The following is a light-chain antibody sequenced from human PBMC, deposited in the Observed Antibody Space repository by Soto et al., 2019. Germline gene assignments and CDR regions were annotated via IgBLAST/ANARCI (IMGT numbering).Light chain of an antibody. V-gene: IGLV2-14*03. J-gene: IGLJ2*01. CDR2: EVF. CDR3: CSYTTTRTFV. CDR1: SSDIGAYDY. Sequence: QSALTQPASVSGSPGQSITISCTGTSSDIGAYDYVSWYQQHPGKPPKLMIFEVFRRPSGISDRFSGSKSGNTASLTISGLQAEDEADYYCCSYTTTRTFVFGGGTKLTVL.